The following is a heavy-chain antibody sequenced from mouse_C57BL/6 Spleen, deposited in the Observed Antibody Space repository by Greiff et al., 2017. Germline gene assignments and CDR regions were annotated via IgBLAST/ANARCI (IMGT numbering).Heavy chain of an antibody. CDR3: ARSYDYDAWFAY. CDR1: GYTFTDYN. Sequence: EVKLQESGPELVKPGASVKMSCKASGYTFTDYNMHWVKQSHGKSLEWIGYINPNNGGTSYNQKFKGKATLTVNKSSSTAYMELRSLTSEDSAVYYCARSYDYDAWFAYWGQGTLVTVSA. J-gene: IGHJ3*01. V-gene: IGHV1-22*01. CDR2: INPNNGGT. D-gene: IGHD2-4*01.